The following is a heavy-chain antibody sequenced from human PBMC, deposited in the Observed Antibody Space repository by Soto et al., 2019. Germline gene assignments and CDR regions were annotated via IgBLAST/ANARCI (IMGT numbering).Heavy chain of an antibody. D-gene: IGHD2-2*01. CDR2: IIPIFGTA. CDR3: ARGPAATPHYYYYGMDV. CDR1: GGTFRSYA. Sequence: GASVKVPCQASGGTFRSYAISWLRQAPGQGLEWMGGIIPIFGTANYAQKFQGRVTITADESTSTAYMELSSLRSEDTAVYYCARGPAATPHYYYYGMDVWGQGTTVTVSS. V-gene: IGHV1-69*13. J-gene: IGHJ6*02.